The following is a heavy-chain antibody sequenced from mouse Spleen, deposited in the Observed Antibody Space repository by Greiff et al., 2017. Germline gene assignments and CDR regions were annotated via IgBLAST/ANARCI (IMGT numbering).Heavy chain of an antibody. CDR1: GYSITSGYY. D-gene: IGHD2-4*01. Sequence: VQLKESGPGLVKPSQSLSLTCSVPGYSITSGYYWNWIRQFPGNKLEWMGYISYDGSNNYNPSLKNRISITRDTSKNQFFLKLNSVTTEDTATYYCARSHYDYDYYAMDYWGQGTSVTVSS. V-gene: IGHV3-6*01. CDR2: ISYDGSN. J-gene: IGHJ4*01. CDR3: ARSHYDYDYYAMDY.